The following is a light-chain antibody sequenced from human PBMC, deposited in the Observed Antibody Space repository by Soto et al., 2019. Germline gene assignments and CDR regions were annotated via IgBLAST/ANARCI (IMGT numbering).Light chain of an antibody. Sequence: EIVLTQSPGTLSLSPAERATLSCMASQSVSSSYLAWYQQKPGQAPRLLIYGASSRATGIPDRFSGRWSETDFTLTISRQEPEDCAVYYCQQYCSSPQTFGQGTKGESK. CDR3: QQYCSSPQT. J-gene: IGKJ1*01. CDR1: QSVSSSY. V-gene: IGKV3-20*01. CDR2: GAS.